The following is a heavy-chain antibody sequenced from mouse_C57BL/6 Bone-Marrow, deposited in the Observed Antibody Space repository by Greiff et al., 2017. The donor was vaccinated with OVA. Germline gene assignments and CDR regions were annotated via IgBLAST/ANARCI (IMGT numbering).Heavy chain of an antibody. D-gene: IGHD1-1*02. J-gene: IGHJ3*01. Sequence: QVQLQQSGAELARPGASVKLSCKASGYTFTSYGISWVKQRTGQGLEWIGEIYPRSGNTYYNEKFKGKATLTADKSSSTAYRELRSLTAEDSAVYFCARSHYGGCFAYWGQGTLVTVSA. CDR1: GYTFTSYG. CDR2: IYPRSGNT. V-gene: IGHV1-81*01. CDR3: ARSHYGGCFAY.